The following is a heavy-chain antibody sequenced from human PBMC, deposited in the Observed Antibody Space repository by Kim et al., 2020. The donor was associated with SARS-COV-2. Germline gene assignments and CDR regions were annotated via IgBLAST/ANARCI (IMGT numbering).Heavy chain of an antibody. Sequence: SETLSLTCTVYGGSISSYYWSWIRQPPGKGLEWIGDIYYSGSTNYNPSLKSRVTISVDTSKNQFSLKLSSVTAADTAVYYCARHPAAGPGGVDFWDCGT. CDR3: ARHPAAGPGGVDF. CDR2: IYYSGST. D-gene: IGHD3-3*01. CDR1: GGSISSYY. V-gene: IGHV4-59*08. J-gene: IGHJ2*01.